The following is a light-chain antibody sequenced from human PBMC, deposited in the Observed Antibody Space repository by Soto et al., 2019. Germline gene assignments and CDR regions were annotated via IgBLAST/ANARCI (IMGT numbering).Light chain of an antibody. CDR3: QQRSNWPPIT. Sequence: EIVLTQSPGTLSLSPGERATPSWMASQSVSSYLAWYQHKPGQAPRLLIYDASNRATGIPARFSGSGSGTDFTLTISSLEPGDFAVYYCQQRSNWPPITFGQGTRLEIK. CDR2: DAS. V-gene: IGKV3-11*01. CDR1: QSVSSY. J-gene: IGKJ5*01.